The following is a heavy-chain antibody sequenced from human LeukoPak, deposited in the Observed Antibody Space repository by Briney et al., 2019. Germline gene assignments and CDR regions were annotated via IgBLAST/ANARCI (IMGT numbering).Heavy chain of an antibody. CDR3: AADHGRYNWNDFDY. D-gene: IGHD1-20*01. J-gene: IGHJ4*02. V-gene: IGHV1-58*02. Sequence: ASVKVSCKASGFTFTSSAMQWVRQARGQRLEWIGWIVVGSGNTNYAQKFQERVTITRDMSTSTAYMELSSLRSEDTAVYYCAADHGRYNWNDFDYWGQGTLATVSS. CDR2: IVVGSGNT. CDR1: GFTFTSSA.